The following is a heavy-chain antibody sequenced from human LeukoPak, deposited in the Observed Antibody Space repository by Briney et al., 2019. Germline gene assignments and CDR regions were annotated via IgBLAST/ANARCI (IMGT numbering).Heavy chain of an antibody. CDR2: IYSGDST. CDR1: GFTVGSNY. Sequence: GGSLRLSCAASGFTVGSNYMSWVRQAPGKGLEWVSVIYSGDSTSYADSVKGRFTISRDNSKNTLYLQMNSLRDDDTAVYYCARASQWLAFDYWGQGTLVTVSS. D-gene: IGHD6-19*01. CDR3: ARASQWLAFDY. V-gene: IGHV3-66*01. J-gene: IGHJ4*02.